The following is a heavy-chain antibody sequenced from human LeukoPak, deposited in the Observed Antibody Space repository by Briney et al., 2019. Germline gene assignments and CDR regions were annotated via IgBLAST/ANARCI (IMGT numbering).Heavy chain of an antibody. CDR1: GFTFSSYW. Sequence: GGSLRLSCAASGFTFSSYWMSWVRQAPGKGLEWVANIKQDGSEKYYVDSVKGRFTISRDNAKNSLYLQMNSLRAEDTAVYYCARVHYDYVWGSYRYPRYYYYMDVWGKGTTVTISS. V-gene: IGHV3-7*03. D-gene: IGHD3-16*02. CDR2: IKQDGSEK. CDR3: ARVHYDYVWGSYRYPRYYYYMDV. J-gene: IGHJ6*03.